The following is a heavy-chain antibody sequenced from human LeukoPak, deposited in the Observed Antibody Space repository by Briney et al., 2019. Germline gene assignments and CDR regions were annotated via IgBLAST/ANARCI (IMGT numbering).Heavy chain of an antibody. CDR2: ISANNGNT. J-gene: IGHJ3*02. V-gene: IGHV1-18*01. Sequence: ASVKVSCKASGFTFNDFAFNWVRQAPGQGLEWMGWISANNGNTHYAQKFQGRVTMTTDTSTSATYMEMRSLRSDDTAMYYCARGDWGDASDIWGRGTLVTVSS. CDR3: ARGDWGDASDI. D-gene: IGHD7-27*01. CDR1: GFTFNDFA.